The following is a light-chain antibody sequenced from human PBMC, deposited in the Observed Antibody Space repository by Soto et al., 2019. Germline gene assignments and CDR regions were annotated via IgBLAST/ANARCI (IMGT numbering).Light chain of an antibody. V-gene: IGKV3-20*01. CDR1: QSVSSSY. J-gene: IGKJ2*01. CDR2: GAS. Sequence: EIVLTQSPGTLSLSPGERATLSCRASQSVSSSYLAWYQQKPGQAPRLLIYGASSRETGIPDRFSGSGSGTDFPLTISRLEPEDFAVSYCQQYGSSPYTFGQGSKLEIK. CDR3: QQYGSSPYT.